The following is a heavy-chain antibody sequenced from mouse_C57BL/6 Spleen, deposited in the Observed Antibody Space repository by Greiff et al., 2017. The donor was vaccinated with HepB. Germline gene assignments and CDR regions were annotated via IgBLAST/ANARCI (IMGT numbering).Heavy chain of an antibody. D-gene: IGHD2-3*01. V-gene: IGHV1-82*01. CDR2: IYPGDGDT. CDR1: GYAFSSSW. Sequence: QVQLQQSGPELVKPGASVKISCKASGYAFSSSWMNWVKQRPGKGLEWIGRIYPGDGDTNYNGKFKGKGILTADKSSSTAYMQLSSLTSEDSAVYFCARSNGYYEGDFDYWGQGTTLTVSS. CDR3: ARSNGYYEGDFDY. J-gene: IGHJ2*01.